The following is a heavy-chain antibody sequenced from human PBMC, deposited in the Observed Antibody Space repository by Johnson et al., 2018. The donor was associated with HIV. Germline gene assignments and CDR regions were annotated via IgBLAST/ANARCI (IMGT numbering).Heavy chain of an antibody. V-gene: IGHV3-30-3*01. Sequence: QVQVVESGGGVVRPGGSLRLSCAASGFTFSSYAMHWVRQAPGKGLEWVAVISYDGSNKYYADSVKGRFTISRDNSKNTLYLQMNSLRAEDTAVYYCARGGSSTSLDAFDIWGQGTMVTVSS. D-gene: IGHD2-2*01. CDR3: ARGGSSTSLDAFDI. CDR1: GFTFSSYA. CDR2: ISYDGSNK. J-gene: IGHJ3*02.